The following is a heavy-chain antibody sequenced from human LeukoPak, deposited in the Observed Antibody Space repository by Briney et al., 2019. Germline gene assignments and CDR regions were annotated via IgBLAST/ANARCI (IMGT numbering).Heavy chain of an antibody. CDR2: ISFSGTYI. CDR1: GFSFSSYS. CDR3: ARDMDGGAAAGSEGAFDI. J-gene: IGHJ3*02. D-gene: IGHD6-13*01. V-gene: IGHV3-21*01. Sequence: GGSLRLSCAASGFSFSSYSMNWVRQATGKGLEWVSSISFSGTYIYYADSLKGRITISRDNARRSLFLQMNSLRAEDTAVYYCARDMDGGAAAGSEGAFDIWGQGTMVTVSS.